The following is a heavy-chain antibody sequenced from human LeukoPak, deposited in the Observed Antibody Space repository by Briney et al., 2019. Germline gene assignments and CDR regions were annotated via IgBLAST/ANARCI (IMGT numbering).Heavy chain of an antibody. CDR3: ARHASVDGNWPRPLDY. CDR1: GDSISAYY. CDR2: IYCSGST. J-gene: IGHJ4*02. D-gene: IGHD6-19*01. Sequence: SETLSLTCTLCGDSISAYYASWIPQSPEEGVVCMGFIYCSGSTNYIPSLKSRVTISVDTSKNHFSLKLTSVTAADTAVYYCARHASVDGNWPRPLDYWGQGSLVTVSS. V-gene: IGHV4-59*08.